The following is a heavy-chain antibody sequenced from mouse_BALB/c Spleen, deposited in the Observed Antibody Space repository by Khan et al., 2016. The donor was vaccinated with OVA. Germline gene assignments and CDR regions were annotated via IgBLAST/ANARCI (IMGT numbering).Heavy chain of an antibody. J-gene: IGHJ2*01. D-gene: IGHD1-1*01. CDR2: IDPYNGGT. CDR3: VRTEYYGSSCYFDY. V-gene: IGHV1S135*01. CDR1: GYSFTDYN. Sequence: VQLQQSGPELVKPGASVKVSCKASGYSFTDYNMFWVKQSHGKSLEWIGYIDPYNGGTSYNQKFKGKATLTVDKSSSTAFMHLSSLTSEDSAVFCCVRTEYYGSSCYFDYWGQGTTLTVSS.